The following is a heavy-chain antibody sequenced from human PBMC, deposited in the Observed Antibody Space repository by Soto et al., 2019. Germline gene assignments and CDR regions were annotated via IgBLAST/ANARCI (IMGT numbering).Heavy chain of an antibody. CDR2: ISGSGGST. CDR1: GFTFSDYA. J-gene: IGHJ6*02. V-gene: IGHV3-23*01. Sequence: EVQLLESGGGLVQPGGSLRLSCAASGFTFSDYAMSWVRQAPGKGLEWVSAISGSGGSTYYADSVKGRFTISRDNSKNTLFLQMNSLRAEDTAVYYCAKVVELRCGGGYCYFPYYYYYGMDVWGQGTTVTVSS. CDR3: AKVVELRCGGGYCYFPYYYYYGMDV. D-gene: IGHD2-21*01.